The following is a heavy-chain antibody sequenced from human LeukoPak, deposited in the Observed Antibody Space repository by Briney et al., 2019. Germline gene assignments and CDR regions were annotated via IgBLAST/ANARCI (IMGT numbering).Heavy chain of an antibody. V-gene: IGHV3-53*01. CDR3: ARLNSGWYFDY. J-gene: IGHJ4*02. D-gene: IGHD6-19*01. CDR1: GFTFSILD. Sequence: GGSLRLSCAASGFTFSILDMSWVRQAPGKGLEWVSVIYSGGSTYYADSVKGRFTISRDNSKNTLYLQMNSLRAEDTAVYYCARLNSGWYFDYWGQGTLVTVSS. CDR2: IYSGGST.